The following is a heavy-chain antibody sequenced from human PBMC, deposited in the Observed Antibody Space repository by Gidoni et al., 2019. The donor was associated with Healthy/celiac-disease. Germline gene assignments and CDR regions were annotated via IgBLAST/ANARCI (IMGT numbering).Heavy chain of an antibody. V-gene: IGHV3-33*01. J-gene: IGHJ6*02. CDR3: ARDQRLSGYYYYYYYGMDV. Sequence: QVQLVASGGGVVQPGRSLRLSCAASGFTFSSYGMHWVRQAPGKGLEWVAVIWYDGSNKYYADSVKGRFTISRDNSKNTLYLQMNSLRAEDTAVYYCARDQRLSGYYYYYYYGMDVWGQGTTVTVSS. CDR1: GFTFSSYG. D-gene: IGHD3-22*01. CDR2: IWYDGSNK.